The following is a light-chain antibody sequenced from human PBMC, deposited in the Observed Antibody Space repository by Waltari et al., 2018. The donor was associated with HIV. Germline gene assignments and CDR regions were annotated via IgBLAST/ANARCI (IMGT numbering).Light chain of an antibody. CDR2: EVT. CDR1: TRDVGAYDY. V-gene: IGLV2-14*01. Sequence: QSALTQPASVSGSPGQSITMSCTGATRDVGAYDYVYWYQHNPGQAPKLIIYEVTNRPSGVSNRFSGSKSGITASLTISGLQTEDEADYYCSSYTNINTVVFGGGTKLTVL. J-gene: IGLJ2*01. CDR3: SSYTNINTVV.